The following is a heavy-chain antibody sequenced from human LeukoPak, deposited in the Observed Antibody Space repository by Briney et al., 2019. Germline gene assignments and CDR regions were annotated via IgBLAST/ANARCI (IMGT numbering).Heavy chain of an antibody. CDR1: GHTFTYHY. Sequence: ASVKVSCKASGHTFTYHYIHLVRQAPGQGLEWMGIINPNNGNTNYAQKFQGRVTMTRDTSTSTVYMELSSLGSEDTAVYYCARESDSGKDFDCWGQGTLVTVSS. J-gene: IGHJ4*02. D-gene: IGHD1-26*01. V-gene: IGHV1-46*01. CDR3: ARESDSGKDFDC. CDR2: INPNNGNT.